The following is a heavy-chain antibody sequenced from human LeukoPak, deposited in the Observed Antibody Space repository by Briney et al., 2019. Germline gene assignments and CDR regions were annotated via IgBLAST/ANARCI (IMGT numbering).Heavy chain of an antibody. J-gene: IGHJ4*02. CDR3: AKGNGYSGYDSDFDY. CDR1: GFTFSSYG. D-gene: IGHD5-12*01. CDR2: IRYDGSNK. Sequence: GGSLRLSCAASGFTFSSYGMHWVRQAPGKGLEWVAFIRYDGSNKYYADSVKGRFTISRDTSKNTLYLQMNSLRAEDTAVYYCAKGNGYSGYDSDFDYWGQGTLVTVSS. V-gene: IGHV3-30*02.